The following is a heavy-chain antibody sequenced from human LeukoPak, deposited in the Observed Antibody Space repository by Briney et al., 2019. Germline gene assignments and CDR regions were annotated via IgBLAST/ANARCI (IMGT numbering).Heavy chain of an antibody. V-gene: IGHV3-30*04. CDR1: GFTFSSYA. J-gene: IGHJ4*02. CDR2: ISYDGSNK. D-gene: IGHD3-22*01. CDR3: ARDLEEDYYDSSGYYYVGY. Sequence: GGSLRLSCAASGFTFSSYAMHWVRQAPGKGLEWVAVISYDGSNKYYADSVKGRFTISRDNSKNTLYLQMNSLRAEDTAVYYCARDLEEDYYDSSGYYYVGYWGQGTLVTVSS.